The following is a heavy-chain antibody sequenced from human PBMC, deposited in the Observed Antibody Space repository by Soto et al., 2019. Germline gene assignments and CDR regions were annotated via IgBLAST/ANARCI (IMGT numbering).Heavy chain of an antibody. J-gene: IGHJ3*02. CDR2: ISSSGSTI. D-gene: IGHD3-22*01. V-gene: IGHV3-48*03. Sequence: GGSLRLSCAASGFTFSSYEMNWVRQAPGKGLEWVSYISSSGSTIYYADSVKGRFTISRDNAKNSLYLQMNSLRAEDTAVYYCARQSHYYDSSGYSGVHAFDIWGQGTMVTVSS. CDR3: ARQSHYYDSSGYSGVHAFDI. CDR1: GFTFSSYE.